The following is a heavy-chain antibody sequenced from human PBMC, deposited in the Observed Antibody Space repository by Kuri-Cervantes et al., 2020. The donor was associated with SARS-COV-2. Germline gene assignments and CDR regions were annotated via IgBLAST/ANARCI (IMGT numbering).Heavy chain of an antibody. CDR3: AKVSKSSVSDF. CDR1: GFTFSSYG. Sequence: GGSLRLSCVASGFTFSSYGIHWVRQAPGKGLEWVTFISYDGSSRYYADSVKGRFTISRDNSKNTLWLQMNSLRPDDTAVYYCAKVSKSSVSDFWGQGTLVTVSS. V-gene: IGHV3-30*18. CDR2: ISYDGSSR. J-gene: IGHJ4*02. D-gene: IGHD6-19*01.